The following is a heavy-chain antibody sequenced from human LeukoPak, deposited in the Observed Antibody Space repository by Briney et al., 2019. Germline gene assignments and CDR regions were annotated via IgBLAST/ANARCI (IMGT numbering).Heavy chain of an antibody. CDR1: GYSISSGYY. CDR2: IYHSGST. CDR3: ARATGYYFTRGFDY. V-gene: IGHV4-38-2*02. D-gene: IGHD3-9*01. Sequence: PSETLSLTCTVSGYSISSGYYWGWIRQPPGKGLEWIGSIYHSGSTYYNPSLKSRVTISVDTSKNQFSLKLSSVTAADTAVYYCARATGYYFTRGFDYWGQGTLVTVSS. J-gene: IGHJ4*02.